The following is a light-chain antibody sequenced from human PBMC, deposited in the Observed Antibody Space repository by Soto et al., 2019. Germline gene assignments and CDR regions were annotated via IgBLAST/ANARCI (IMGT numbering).Light chain of an antibody. CDR3: QSYDNSLSGPVV. CDR1: SSNIGAGYD. J-gene: IGLJ2*01. CDR2: ANT. V-gene: IGLV1-40*01. Sequence: QSVLTQPPSVSGAPGQRVTISCIGSSSNIGAGYDVHWYQQLPGTAPKLLIYANTNRPSGVPERFSGSKSGTSASLAISGLQAEDEANYYCQSYDNSLSGPVVFGGGTKLTVL.